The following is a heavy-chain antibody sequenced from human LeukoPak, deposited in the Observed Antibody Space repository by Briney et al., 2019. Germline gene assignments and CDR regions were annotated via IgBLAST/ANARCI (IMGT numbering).Heavy chain of an antibody. CDR1: GGTFSSYA. CDR2: IIPIFGTA. V-gene: IGHV1-69*06. D-gene: IGHD3-10*01. CDR3: ARDKYGSGSYYFDY. J-gene: IGHJ4*02. Sequence: SVKVSCKASGGTFSSYAISWVRQAPGQGLEWMGGIIPIFGTANYAQKFQGRVTITADKSTSTAYMELSSLRSEDTALYYCARDKYGSGSYYFDYWGQGTLVTVSS.